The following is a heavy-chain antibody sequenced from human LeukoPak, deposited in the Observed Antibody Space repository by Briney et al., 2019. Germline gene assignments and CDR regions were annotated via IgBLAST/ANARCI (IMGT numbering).Heavy chain of an antibody. J-gene: IGHJ4*02. Sequence: PGGSLRLSCVFSGFTFSSYAMSWVRQAPGKGLEWVSSLSGSGGSTYYADSVKGRFTISRDNSKNTLYLQMNSLRAEDTAVYYCATWDIVVVVAATRGPFDYWGQGTLVTVSS. D-gene: IGHD2-15*01. CDR2: LSGSGGST. V-gene: IGHV3-23*01. CDR1: GFTFSSYA. CDR3: ATWDIVVVVAATRGPFDY.